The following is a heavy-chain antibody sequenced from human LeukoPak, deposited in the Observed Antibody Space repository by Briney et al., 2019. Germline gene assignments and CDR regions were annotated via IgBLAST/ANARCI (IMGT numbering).Heavy chain of an antibody. Sequence: PSETLSLTCTVSGYSISSGYYWSWIRQPPGKGLEWIANIYYAGSSNYNPSLKSRVTISVDTSKNQFSLKLSSVTAADTAVYYCARDGGFWSGPHMDVWGKGTTVTVSS. J-gene: IGHJ6*03. CDR1: GYSISSGYY. V-gene: IGHV4-38-2*02. D-gene: IGHD3-3*01. CDR3: ARDGGFWSGPHMDV. CDR2: IYYAGSS.